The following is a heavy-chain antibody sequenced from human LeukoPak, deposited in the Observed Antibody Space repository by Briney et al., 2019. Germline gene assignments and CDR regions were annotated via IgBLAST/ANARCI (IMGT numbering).Heavy chain of an antibody. CDR1: GGSMSSGGYP. V-gene: IGHV4-30-2*01. Sequence: SETLSLTCAVSGGSMSSGGYPWSWIRQPPGKGLEWIGYIYHSGSTYYNPSLKSRVTISVDTSKNQFSLKLSSVTAADTAVYYCARDLYYGDYGHWFDPWGQGTLVTVSS. J-gene: IGHJ5*02. D-gene: IGHD4-17*01. CDR2: IYHSGST. CDR3: ARDLYYGDYGHWFDP.